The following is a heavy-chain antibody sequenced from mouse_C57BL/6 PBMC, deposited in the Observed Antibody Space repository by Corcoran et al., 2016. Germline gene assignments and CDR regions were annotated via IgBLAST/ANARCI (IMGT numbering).Heavy chain of an antibody. J-gene: IGHJ2*01. D-gene: IGHD1-1*01. CDR3: ARGSYYGSSSDY. CDR1: GYTFTDYY. V-gene: IGHV1-76*01. Sequence: QVQLKQSGAELVRPGASVKLSCKASGYTFTDYYINWVKQRPGQGLEWIARIYPGSGNTYYNEKFKGKATLTAEKSSSTAYMQLSSLTSEDSAVYFCARGSYYGSSSDYWGQGTTLTVSS. CDR2: IYPGSGNT.